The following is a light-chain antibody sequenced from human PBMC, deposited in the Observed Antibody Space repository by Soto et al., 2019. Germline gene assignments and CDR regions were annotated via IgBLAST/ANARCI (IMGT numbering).Light chain of an antibody. CDR2: GAS. Sequence: EIVMTQSPATLSVSPGGRATLSCRASQSVSSNLAWYQQKPGQAPRLLIYGASTRATGIPARFSGSGSGTDFTLTISSLQSEDFAVCYCQQYNNWPPYTFGQGTKLEIK. J-gene: IGKJ2*01. CDR3: QQYNNWPPYT. V-gene: IGKV3-15*01. CDR1: QSVSSN.